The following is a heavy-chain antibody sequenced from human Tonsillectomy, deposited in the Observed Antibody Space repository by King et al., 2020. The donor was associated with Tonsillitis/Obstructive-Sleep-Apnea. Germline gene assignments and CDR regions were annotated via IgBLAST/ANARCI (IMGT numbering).Heavy chain of an antibody. CDR2: NYTSGST. CDR1: GGSISSYY. J-gene: IGHJ4*02. V-gene: IGHV4-4*07. Sequence: QLQESGPGLVKPSETLSLTCTVPGGSISSYYWSWVRQPAGKGLEWVGRNYTSGSTNYNPSLKSRVTMSVDTSKNQFSLKLSSVTAADTAVYYCARDMDSSGYYDFDSWGQGTLVTVSS. D-gene: IGHD3-22*01. CDR3: ARDMDSSGYYDFDS.